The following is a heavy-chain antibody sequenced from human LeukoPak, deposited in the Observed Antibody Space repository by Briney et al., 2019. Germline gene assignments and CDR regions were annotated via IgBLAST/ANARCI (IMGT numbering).Heavy chain of an antibody. D-gene: IGHD3-10*01. CDR2: INPKRGGT. CDR1: AYTFTGYY. CDR3: ARHGSGRYYPAEGRVDY. Sequence: ASVKVSCKASAYTFTGYYVHWVRQAPGQGLEWMGWINPKRGGTNYAEKFQGRVSMTRDTSTSTVYMELSSLRSEDTAVYYCARHGSGRYYPAEGRVDYWGQGTLVTVSS. V-gene: IGHV1-2*02. J-gene: IGHJ4*02.